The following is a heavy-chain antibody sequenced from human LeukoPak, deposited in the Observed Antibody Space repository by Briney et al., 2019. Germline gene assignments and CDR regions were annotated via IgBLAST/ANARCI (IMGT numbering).Heavy chain of an antibody. Sequence: GGSLRLSCAASGFTFSSYSMNWVRQAPGKGLEWVSSISSSSSYIYYADSVKGRFTISRDNAKNSLYLQMNSLRAEDTAVYYCASGGREWLVHWVYFDYWGQGTLVTVSS. CDR2: ISSSSSYI. CDR3: ASGGREWLVHWVYFDY. J-gene: IGHJ4*02. D-gene: IGHD6-19*01. V-gene: IGHV3-21*01. CDR1: GFTFSSYS.